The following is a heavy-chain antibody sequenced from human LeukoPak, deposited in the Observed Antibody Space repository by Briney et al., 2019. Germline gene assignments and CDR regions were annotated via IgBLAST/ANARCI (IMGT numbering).Heavy chain of an antibody. D-gene: IGHD3-22*01. J-gene: IGHJ4*02. CDR3: AKPAYDSSGYAFDY. Sequence: GGSLRLSCAASGFTFSSYGMLWVRQAPGKGLEWVAVISYDGSNKYYADSVKGRFTISRDNSKNTLYLQMNSLRAEDTAVYYCAKPAYDSSGYAFDYWGQGTLVTVSS. CDR1: GFTFSSYG. V-gene: IGHV3-30*18. CDR2: ISYDGSNK.